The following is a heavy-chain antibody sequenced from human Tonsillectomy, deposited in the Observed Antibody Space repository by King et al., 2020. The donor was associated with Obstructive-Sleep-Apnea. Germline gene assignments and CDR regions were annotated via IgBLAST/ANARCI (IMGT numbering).Heavy chain of an antibody. Sequence: VQLVESGGGLVKPGGSLRLSCAASGFTFSNAWMSWVRQAPGRGLEWVGRIKSKTDGGTTDDPAPGKGRFTIVRNDSKTTLYLKMNSLKTGDTAVYYCTTQLWYGNWFDPWGQGTLVTVSS. D-gene: IGHD5-18*01. V-gene: IGHV3-15*01. CDR3: TTQLWYGNWFDP. CDR1: GFTFSNAW. J-gene: IGHJ5*02. CDR2: IKSKTDGGTT.